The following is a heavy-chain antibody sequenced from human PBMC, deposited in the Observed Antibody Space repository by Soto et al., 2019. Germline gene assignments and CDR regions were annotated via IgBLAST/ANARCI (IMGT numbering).Heavy chain of an antibody. CDR3: AKGGSGSYSNAFDI. D-gene: IGHD3-10*01. CDR2: IYHSGST. CDR1: GSSISSSNW. J-gene: IGHJ3*02. V-gene: IGHV4-4*02. Sequence: SETLSLTCAVSGSSISSSNWWSWVRQPPGKGLEWIGEIYHSGSTNYNPSLKSRVTISVDKSKNQFSLKLSSVTAADTAVYYCAKGGSGSYSNAFDIWGQGTMVTVSS.